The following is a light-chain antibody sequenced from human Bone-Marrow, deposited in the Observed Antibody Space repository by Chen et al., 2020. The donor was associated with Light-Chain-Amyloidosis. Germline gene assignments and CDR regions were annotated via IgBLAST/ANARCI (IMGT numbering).Light chain of an antibody. CDR3: QSADVTGSYVM. V-gene: IGLV3-25*03. CDR2: KEN. J-gene: IGLJ2*01. CDR1: ALPKQH. Sequence: SYELTQPPSVSVSPGQTARITCSGDALPKQHAYWYQQRPGQAPVLIRYKENVGPTGIPERISGSGSGTVVPLTISGVQADGEAHYYCQSADVTGSYVMVGGGTKLTVL.